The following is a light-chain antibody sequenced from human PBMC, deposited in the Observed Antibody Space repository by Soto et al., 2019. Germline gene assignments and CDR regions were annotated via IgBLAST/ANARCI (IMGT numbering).Light chain of an antibody. CDR2: DAS. CDR3: QQRSNWPPVT. CDR1: QSINRH. Sequence: DIVLTQSPATLSLSPGERATLSCRASQSINRHLAWYRQKPGQAPRLLIYDASNRATGIPARFSGSGSGTDFTLTISSLEPEDFGVYYCQQRSNWPPVTFGGGTKVEIK. J-gene: IGKJ4*01. V-gene: IGKV3-11*01.